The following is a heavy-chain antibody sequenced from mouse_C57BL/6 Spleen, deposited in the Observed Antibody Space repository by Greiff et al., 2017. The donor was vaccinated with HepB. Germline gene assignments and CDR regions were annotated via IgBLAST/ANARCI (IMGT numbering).Heavy chain of an antibody. CDR2: IRNKANGYTT. CDR3: ARYWVYGSNPWYFDV. V-gene: IGHV7-3*01. J-gene: IGHJ1*03. CDR1: GFTFTDYY. Sequence: EVKLMESGGGLVQPGGSLSLSCAASGFTFTDYYMSWVRQPPGKALEWLGFIRNKANGYTTEYSASVKGRFTISRDNSQSILYLQMNALRAEDSATYYGARYWVYGSNPWYFDVWGTGTTGTVSS. D-gene: IGHD1-1*01.